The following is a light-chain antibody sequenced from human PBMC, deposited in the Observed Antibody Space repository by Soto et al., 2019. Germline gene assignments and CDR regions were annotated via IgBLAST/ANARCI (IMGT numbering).Light chain of an antibody. J-gene: IGKJ1*01. Sequence: EIVMTQSPDTLSVSPGERATLSCRASQSLSSNLAWYQQKPGQSPRLLIYGASTRAAGIPARFSGSESGTDFTLTISSLQSEDFAVYYCQQCTDWPRTFGQGTKVDIK. CDR2: GAS. V-gene: IGKV3-15*01. CDR1: QSLSSN. CDR3: QQCTDWPRT.